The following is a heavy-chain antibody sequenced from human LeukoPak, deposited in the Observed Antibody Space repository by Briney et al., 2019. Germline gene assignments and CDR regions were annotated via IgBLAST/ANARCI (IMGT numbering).Heavy chain of an antibody. CDR1: GYTLTSYR. CDR2: INPSGGST. CDR3: ARDPFRDAAATTYFDY. V-gene: IGHV1-46*01. D-gene: IGHD6-13*01. Sequence: ASVKVSCKASGYTLTSYRIQWVRQAPGQGLEWMGVINPSGGSTSYTQKFQGRVTVTRDTSTSTVYMELSSLRSEDTAVFYCARDPFRDAAATTYFDYWGQGTLVAVSS. J-gene: IGHJ4*02.